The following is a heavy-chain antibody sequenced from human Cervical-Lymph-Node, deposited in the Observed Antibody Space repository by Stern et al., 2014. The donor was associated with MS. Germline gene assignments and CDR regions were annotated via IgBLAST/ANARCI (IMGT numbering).Heavy chain of an antibody. CDR1: GYTFTGSY. CDR3: AREGVTKAMDV. J-gene: IGHJ6*02. Sequence: VQLVESGAEVKKPGASVKVSCKASGYTFTGSYIHWVRQAPGQGLEWMGWISPNTGGTKYAQKFQGRVTMTRDTPISTAYMELSRLRSDDTAVYYCAREGVTKAMDVWGQGTTVTVSS. V-gene: IGHV1-2*02. D-gene: IGHD4-17*01. CDR2: ISPNTGGT.